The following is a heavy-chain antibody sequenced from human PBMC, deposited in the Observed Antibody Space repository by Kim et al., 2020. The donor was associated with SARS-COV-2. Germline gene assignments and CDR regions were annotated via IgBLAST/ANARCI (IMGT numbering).Heavy chain of an antibody. CDR2: IYYSGST. D-gene: IGHD3-3*01. CDR1: GGSISSSSYY. V-gene: IGHV4-39*01. J-gene: IGHJ4*02. Sequence: SETLSLTCTVSGGSISSSSYYWGWIRQPPGKGLVWIGSIYYSGSTYADPSLKSRVTTSVDTSKNQFSLKQSSVTAADTAVYYCARLITIFGVDYWGQGT. CDR3: ARLITIFGVDY.